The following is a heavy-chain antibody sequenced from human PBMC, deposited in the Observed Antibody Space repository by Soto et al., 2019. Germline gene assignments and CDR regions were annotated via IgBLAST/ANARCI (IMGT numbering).Heavy chain of an antibody. D-gene: IGHD3-10*01. Sequence: PGGSLRLSCAASGFTLSSYWMHWVRQAPGKGLVWVSHINNDGSSTSYADSVKGRFTISRDNAKNTLYLQMNSLRAEDTAVYYCARLPHLWFGEYEERSWYFDYWGQGTLVTVSS. CDR3: ARLPHLWFGEYEERSWYFDY. CDR1: GFTLSSYW. J-gene: IGHJ4*02. V-gene: IGHV3-74*01. CDR2: INNDGSST.